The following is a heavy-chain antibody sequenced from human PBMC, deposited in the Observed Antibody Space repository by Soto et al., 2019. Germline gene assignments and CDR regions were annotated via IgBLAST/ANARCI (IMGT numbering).Heavy chain of an antibody. J-gene: IGHJ5*02. Sequence: QVQLVQSGAEVKKPGASVKVSCKASGYTFTSYDIIWVRQATGQGLEWMGWMNPSTGNTDSAEKFQGRLTMTRNTSISTVYMDLISLSFEDTAVYYCARVPIIVAGGFDPWGQGTLVTVSS. CDR1: GYTFTSYD. CDR3: ARVPIIVAGGFDP. V-gene: IGHV1-8*01. CDR2: MNPSTGNT. D-gene: IGHD5-12*01.